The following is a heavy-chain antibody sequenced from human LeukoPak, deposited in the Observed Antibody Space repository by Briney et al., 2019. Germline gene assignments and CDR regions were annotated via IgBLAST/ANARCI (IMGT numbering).Heavy chain of an antibody. CDR3: AQRQGPTSGSYDYFDP. V-gene: IGHV4-4*09. D-gene: IGHD1-26*01. CDR2: IHSSGYT. Sequence: SETLSLTCTVSGGSISSNYWAWIRQPPWQGLEWIAYIHSSGYTNYNPFLRSRVTISVDTSKNEFSLKVTSVTAADTAVYYCAQRQGPTSGSYDYFDPWGQGTLVTVSS. J-gene: IGHJ5*02. CDR1: GGSISSNY.